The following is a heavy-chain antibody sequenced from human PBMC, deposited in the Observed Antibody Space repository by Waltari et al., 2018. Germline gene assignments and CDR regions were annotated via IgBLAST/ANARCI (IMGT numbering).Heavy chain of an antibody. CDR1: GGCIRCGSYY. Sequence: QVQLQGSAPGLVKPSQTLSRTCTVPGGCIRCGSYYWSWNRQPAGKGLEWIGRIDTSGNTNYNPSLKSRVTISVDTSKNQFSRKLSSVTAADTAVYYCARSGSGSYRYLDYWGQGTLVTVSS. V-gene: IGHV4-61*02. CDR2: IDTSGNT. CDR3: ARSGSGSYRYLDY. J-gene: IGHJ4*02. D-gene: IGHD1-26*01.